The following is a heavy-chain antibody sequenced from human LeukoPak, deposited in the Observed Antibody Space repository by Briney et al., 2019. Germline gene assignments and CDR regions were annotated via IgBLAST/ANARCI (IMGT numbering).Heavy chain of an antibody. CDR2: ISGSGGST. Sequence: GGSLRLSCAASGFTFSSYAMSWVRQAPGKGLEWVSAISGSGGSTYYADSVKGRFTISRDNSKNTLYLQMNSLRAEDTAVYYCAKVHSSGRRYPLLRGDPNYYFDYWGQGTLVTVSS. CDR3: AKVHSSGRRYPLLRGDPNYYFDY. CDR1: GFTFSSYA. V-gene: IGHV3-23*01. D-gene: IGHD6-19*01. J-gene: IGHJ4*02.